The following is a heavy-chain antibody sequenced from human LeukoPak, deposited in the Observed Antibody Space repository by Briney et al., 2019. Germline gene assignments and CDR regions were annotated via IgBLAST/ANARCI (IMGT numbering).Heavy chain of an antibody. CDR2: ISSSSSYI. Sequence: GGSLRLSCAASGFTFSSYSMNWVRQAPGKGLEWVSSISSSSSYIYYADSVKGRFTISRDNAKNSLYLQMNSLRAEDTALYYCARAVAANKYYFDYWGQGTLVTVSS. J-gene: IGHJ4*02. CDR1: GFTFSSYS. CDR3: ARAVAANKYYFDY. V-gene: IGHV3-21*04. D-gene: IGHD6-19*01.